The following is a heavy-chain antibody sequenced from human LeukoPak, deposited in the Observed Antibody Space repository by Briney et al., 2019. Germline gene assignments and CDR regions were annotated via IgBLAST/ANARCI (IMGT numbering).Heavy chain of an antibody. CDR3: AKAQDIVVVPGGVFDY. CDR2: ISGSGGST. V-gene: IGHV3-23*01. CDR1: GFTFSSYA. D-gene: IGHD2-2*01. J-gene: IGHJ4*02. Sequence: GGSLRLSCAASGFTFSSYAMSWVRQAPGKGLEWVLAISGSGGSTYYADSVKGRFTISRDNSKNTLYLQMNSLRAEDTAVYYCAKAQDIVVVPGGVFDYWGQGTLVTVSS.